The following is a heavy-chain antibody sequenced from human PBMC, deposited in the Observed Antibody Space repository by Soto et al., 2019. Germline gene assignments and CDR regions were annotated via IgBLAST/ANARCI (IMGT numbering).Heavy chain of an antibody. V-gene: IGHV4-4*02. D-gene: IGHD3-10*01. CDR2: IYHSGST. CDR3: ARRDLGITMVRGVYGMDV. J-gene: IGHJ6*02. CDR1: GGSISSSNW. Sequence: SETLSLTCAVSGGSISSSNWWSWVRQPPGKGLEWIGEIYHSGSTNYNPSLKSRVTISVDKSKNQFSLKLSSVTAADTAVYYCARRDLGITMVRGVYGMDVWGQGTTVTVPS.